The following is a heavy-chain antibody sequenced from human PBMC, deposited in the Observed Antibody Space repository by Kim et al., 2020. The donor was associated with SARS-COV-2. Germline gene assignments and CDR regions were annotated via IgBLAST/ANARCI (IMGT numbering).Heavy chain of an antibody. J-gene: IGHJ5*02. V-gene: IGHV3-23*01. CDR3: ANDIWFGELTNWFDP. CDR2: IRGSGGST. D-gene: IGHD3-10*01. CDR1: GFTFSSYA. Sequence: GGSLRLSCAASGFTFSSYAMSWVRQAPGKGLEWVSAIRGSGGSTYYADSVKGRFTISRDNSKNTLYLQMNSLRAEDTAVYYCANDIWFGELTNWFDPWGQGTLVTVSS.